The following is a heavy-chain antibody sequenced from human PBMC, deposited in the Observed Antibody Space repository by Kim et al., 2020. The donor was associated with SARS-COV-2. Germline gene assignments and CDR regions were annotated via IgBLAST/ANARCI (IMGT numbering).Heavy chain of an antibody. D-gene: IGHD4-17*01. CDR2: ISSSSSYI. Sequence: GGSLRLSCAASGFTFSSYSMNWVRQAPGKGLEWVSSISSSSSYIYHADSVKGRFTISRDNAKNSLYLQMNSLRAEDTAVYYCARDHYGGDLVYYYYGMDVWGQGTTVTVSS. J-gene: IGHJ6*02. CDR3: ARDHYGGDLVYYYYGMDV. V-gene: IGHV3-21*01. CDR1: GFTFSSYS.